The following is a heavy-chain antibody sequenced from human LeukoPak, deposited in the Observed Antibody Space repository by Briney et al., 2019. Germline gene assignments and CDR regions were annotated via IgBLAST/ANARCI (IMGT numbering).Heavy chain of an antibody. CDR1: GSTFSSYW. J-gene: IGHJ4*02. CDR2: IKQDGSEK. V-gene: IGHV3-7*03. D-gene: IGHD3-22*01. CDR3: ARDADYYDSSGYYRVFDY. Sequence: GGSLRLSCAASGSTFSSYWMSWVRQAPGKGLEWVANIKQDGSEKYYVDSVKGRFTISRDNAKNSLYLQMNSLRAEDTAVYYCARDADYYDSSGYYRVFDYWSQGTLVTVSS.